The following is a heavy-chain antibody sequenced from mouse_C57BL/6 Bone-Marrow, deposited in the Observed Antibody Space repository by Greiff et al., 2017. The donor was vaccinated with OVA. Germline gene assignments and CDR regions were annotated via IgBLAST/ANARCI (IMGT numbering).Heavy chain of an antibody. CDR3: ARGGHGGFAY. CDR1: GYTFTSYT. CDR2: INPSSGYT. V-gene: IGHV1-4*01. Sequence: QVQLQQSGAELARPGASVKMSCKASGYTFTSYTMHWVKQRPGQGLEWIGHINPSSGYTKYNQKFKDKATLTADKSSSTAYMQLSSLTSEDSAVYYCARGGHGGFAYWGQGTLVTVSA. J-gene: IGHJ3*01.